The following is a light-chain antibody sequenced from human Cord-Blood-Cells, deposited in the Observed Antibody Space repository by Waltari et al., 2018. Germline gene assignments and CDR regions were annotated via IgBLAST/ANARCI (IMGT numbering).Light chain of an antibody. V-gene: IGLV2-23*01. CDR2: EGI. CDR3: CSYAGSSDV. CDR1: SSDVGSYNL. Sequence: QSALTQPASVSGSPGQSITISCTGTSSDVGSYNLVSWYQKHPGKAPKLMIYEGIKRPSGVSNRFSGSKSGNTASLTISGLQAEDEADYYCCSYAGSSDVFGGGTKLTVL. J-gene: IGLJ3*02.